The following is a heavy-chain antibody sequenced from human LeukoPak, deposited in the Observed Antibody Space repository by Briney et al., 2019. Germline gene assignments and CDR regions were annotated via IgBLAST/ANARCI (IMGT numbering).Heavy chain of an antibody. CDR3: ARDRHDFWSGHYYGMDV. CDR2: IYTSGST. D-gene: IGHD3-3*01. CDR1: GGSISSYY. V-gene: IGHV4-4*07. Sequence: PSETLSLTCTVSGGSISSYYWGWIRQPAGKGLEWIGRIYTSGSTNYNPSLKSRVTMSVDTSKNQFSLKLSSVTAADTAVYYCARDRHDFWSGHYYGMDVWGQGTTVTVSS. J-gene: IGHJ6*02.